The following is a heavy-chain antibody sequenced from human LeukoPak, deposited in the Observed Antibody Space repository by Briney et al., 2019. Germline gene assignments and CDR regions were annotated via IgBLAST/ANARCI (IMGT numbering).Heavy chain of an antibody. D-gene: IGHD6-19*01. J-gene: IGHJ3*02. CDR3: AKVSXSSXWXXXXFDI. CDR1: GFTFSSYA. V-gene: IGHV3-23*01. Sequence: GGSLRLSCAASGFTFSSYAMSWVRQAPGKGLEWVSAISGSGGSTYYADSVKGRFTISRDNSKNTLYLQMNSLRAEDTAVYYCAKVSXSSXWXXXXFDIWGQGTMVTVS. CDR2: ISGSGGST.